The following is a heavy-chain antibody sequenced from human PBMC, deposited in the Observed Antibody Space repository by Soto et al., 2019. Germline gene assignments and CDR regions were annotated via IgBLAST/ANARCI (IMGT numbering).Heavy chain of an antibody. J-gene: IGHJ4*02. CDR2: ISYDGSNK. CDR3: AKVRTIFGEETYYFDY. CDR1: GFTFSSYG. D-gene: IGHD3-3*01. Sequence: GGSLRLSCAASGFTFSSYGMHWVRQAPGKGLEWVAVISYDGSNKYYADSVKGRFTISRDNSKNTLYLQMNSLRAEDTAVYYCAKVRTIFGEETYYFDYWGQGXLVTVSS. V-gene: IGHV3-30*18.